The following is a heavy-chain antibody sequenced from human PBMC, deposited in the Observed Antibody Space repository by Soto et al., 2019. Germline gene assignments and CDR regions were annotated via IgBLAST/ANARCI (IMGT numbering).Heavy chain of an antibody. J-gene: IGHJ4*02. Sequence: SVKPTSKASGFAKTGKYMHWVRHSPGQGLEWMGWINPNSGGTNYAQKFQGWVTMTRGTSISTAYMELSRLRSDDTAVYYCARGSILTGYYFDYWGQGTLVTVSS. CDR1: GFAKTGKY. D-gene: IGHD3-9*01. V-gene: IGHV1-2*04. CDR3: ARGSILTGYYFDY. CDR2: INPNSGGT.